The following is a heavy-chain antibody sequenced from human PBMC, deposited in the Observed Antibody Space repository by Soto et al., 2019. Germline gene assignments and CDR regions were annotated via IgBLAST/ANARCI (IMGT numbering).Heavy chain of an antibody. Sequence: GGSLRLSCAASGFTFSSYAMSWVRQAPGKGLEWVSAISGSGGSTYYADSVKGRFTISRDNSRNTLYLQMNSLRAEDTAVYYCAKWLPYDSSGSALDYWGQGTLVTVSS. CDR1: GFTFSSYA. V-gene: IGHV3-23*01. D-gene: IGHD3-22*01. CDR3: AKWLPYDSSGSALDY. CDR2: ISGSGGST. J-gene: IGHJ4*02.